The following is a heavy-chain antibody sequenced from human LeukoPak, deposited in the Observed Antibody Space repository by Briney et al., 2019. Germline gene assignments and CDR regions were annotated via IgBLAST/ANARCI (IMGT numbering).Heavy chain of an antibody. CDR1: GGSFSGYY. CDR3: ARGILSGYYFDS. J-gene: IGHJ4*02. Sequence: SETLSLTCAVYGGSFSGYYWSWIRQSPGKGVEWIAEIHYSGSASYNPSLKSRVTISGDPSKNQVSLRVTSVTAADTAEYYCARGILSGYYFDSWGQGSLVTVSS. D-gene: IGHD2-15*01. V-gene: IGHV4-34*01. CDR2: IHYSGSA.